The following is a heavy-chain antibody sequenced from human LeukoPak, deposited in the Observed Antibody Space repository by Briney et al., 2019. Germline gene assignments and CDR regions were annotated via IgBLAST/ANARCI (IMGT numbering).Heavy chain of an antibody. CDR1: GYSFTSYW. V-gene: IGHV5-51*01. Sequence: GESLKISCKGSGYSFTSYWIGWVRQMPGKGLEWMGIIYPGDSDTRYSPSFQGQVTISADKSISTAYLQWSSLKASGTAMYYCATPVTGYDPSFDYWGQGTLVTVSS. D-gene: IGHD3-9*01. J-gene: IGHJ4*02. CDR3: ATPVTGYDPSFDY. CDR2: IYPGDSDT.